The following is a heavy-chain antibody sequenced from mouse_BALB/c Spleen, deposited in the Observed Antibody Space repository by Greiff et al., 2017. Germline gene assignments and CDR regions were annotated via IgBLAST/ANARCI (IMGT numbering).Heavy chain of an antibody. V-gene: IGHV3-2*02. Sequence: EVQLQESGPGLVKPSQSLYLTCTVTGYSITSDYAWNWIRQFPGNKLEWMGYISYSGSTSYNPSLKSRISITRDTSKNQFFLQLNSVTTEDTATYYCARRGTTVEFAYWGQGTLVTVSA. CDR3: ARRGTTVEFAY. CDR2: ISYSGST. J-gene: IGHJ3*01. D-gene: IGHD1-1*01. CDR1: GYSITSDYA.